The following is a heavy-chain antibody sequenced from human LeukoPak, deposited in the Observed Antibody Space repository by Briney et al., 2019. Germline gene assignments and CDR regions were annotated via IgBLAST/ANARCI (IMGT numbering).Heavy chain of an antibody. V-gene: IGHV1-69*13. CDR2: IIPIFGTA. Sequence: SVKVSCKASGGTFSSYAISWVRQAPGQGLEWMGGIIPIFGTANYAQRFQGRVTITADESTSTAYMELSSLRSEDTAVYYCARARYSGYLTVDYWGQGTLVTVSS. J-gene: IGHJ4*02. D-gene: IGHD5-12*01. CDR3: ARARYSGYLTVDY. CDR1: GGTFSSYA.